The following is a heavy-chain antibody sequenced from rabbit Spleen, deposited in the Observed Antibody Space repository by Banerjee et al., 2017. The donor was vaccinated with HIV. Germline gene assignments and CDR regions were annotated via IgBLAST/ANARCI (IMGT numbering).Heavy chain of an antibody. CDR3: TRDDGSGHYIDGYFNL. CDR1: GFSFSYRQV. CDR2: IYTGNGKN. Sequence: QEQLMESGGGLVKPEGSLTLTCTASGFSFSYRQVMCWVRQAPGKGLEWIGFIYTGNGKNYYASWAKGQFTISKTSSTTVTLQVTSLTAADTATYFCTRDDGSGHYIDGYFNLWGPGTLVTVS. V-gene: IGHV1S45*01. D-gene: IGHD1-1*01. J-gene: IGHJ4*01.